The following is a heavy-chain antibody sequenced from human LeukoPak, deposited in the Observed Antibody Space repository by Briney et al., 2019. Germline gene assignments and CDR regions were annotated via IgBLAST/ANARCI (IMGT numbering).Heavy chain of an antibody. CDR1: GDSIAPTSYY. J-gene: IGHJ5*02. V-gene: IGHV4-39*01. CDR3: ARQIRYTYDPNWFHP. Sequence: SETLSLTCSVSGDSIAPTSYYWAWIRQPPGKGLEWIGSIYYGANINYHPSLQSRVTISIDTSKNKFYLSLTFVTAADTAVYFCARQIRYTYDPNWFHPWGQGTLVTVSS. D-gene: IGHD5-12*01. CDR2: IYYGANI.